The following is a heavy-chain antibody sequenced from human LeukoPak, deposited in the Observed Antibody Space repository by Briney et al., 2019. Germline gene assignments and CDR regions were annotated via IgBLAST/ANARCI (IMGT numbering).Heavy chain of an antibody. CDR2: INHSGST. D-gene: IGHD3-10*01. CDR3: AGSTMVRGVITL. J-gene: IGHJ4*02. Sequence: SETLSLTCAVYGGSFSGYYWSWIRQPPGKGLEWIGEINHSGSTNYNPSLKSRVTISVDTSKNQFSLKLSSVTAADAAVYYCAGSTMVRGVITLWGQGTLVTVSS. CDR1: GGSFSGYY. V-gene: IGHV4-34*01.